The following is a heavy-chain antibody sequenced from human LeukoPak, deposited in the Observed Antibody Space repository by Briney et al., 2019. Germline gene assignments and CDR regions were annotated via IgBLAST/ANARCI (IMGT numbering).Heavy chain of an antibody. V-gene: IGHV3-30*18. D-gene: IGHD6-19*01. CDR3: AKDWGSSDWYNYFDS. CDR1: GFTIRIYG. CDR2: ISHDGGAK. J-gene: IGHJ5*01. Sequence: GGSLRLSCAVSGFTIRIYGMHWVRQAPGKGLEWVAMISHDGGAKYYGDSVKGRFTISRDDSKNTLYLQMNSLSTEDTALYYCAKDWGSSDWYNYFDSWGQGTLVTVSS.